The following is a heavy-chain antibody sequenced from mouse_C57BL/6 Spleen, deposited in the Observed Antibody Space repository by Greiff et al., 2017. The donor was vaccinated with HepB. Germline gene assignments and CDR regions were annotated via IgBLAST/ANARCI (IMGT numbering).Heavy chain of an antibody. CDR1: GFNIKDYY. J-gene: IGHJ1*03. V-gene: IGHV14-2*01. CDR3: AREVFGSSGGWYFDV. Sequence: EVQLQQSGAELVKPGASVKLSCTASGFNIKDYYMHWVKQRTEQGLEWIGRIDPEDGETKYAPKFQGKATITADTSSNTAYLQLSSLPSEDTAVYYGAREVFGSSGGWYFDVWGTGTTVTVSS. D-gene: IGHD1-1*01. CDR2: IDPEDGET.